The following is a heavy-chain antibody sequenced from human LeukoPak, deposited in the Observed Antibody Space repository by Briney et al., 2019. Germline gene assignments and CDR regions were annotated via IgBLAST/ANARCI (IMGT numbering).Heavy chain of an antibody. D-gene: IGHD4/OR15-4a*01. CDR3: ARGPANDY. CDR1: GGSFSGYY. J-gene: IGHJ4*02. Sequence: SETLSVTCAVYGGSFSGYYLSWIRQPPGKGLEWIGEINHSGSTNYNPSLKSRVTISVDTPKNQFSLKLSSVTAADTAVYYCARGPANDYWGQGTLVTVSS. V-gene: IGHV4-34*01. CDR2: INHSGST.